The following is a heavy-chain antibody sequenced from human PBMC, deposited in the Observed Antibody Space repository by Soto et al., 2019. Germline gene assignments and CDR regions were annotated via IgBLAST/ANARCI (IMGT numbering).Heavy chain of an antibody. D-gene: IGHD3-10*01. J-gene: IGHJ5*01. CDR2: VNPNTGNT. V-gene: IGHV1-8*01. CDR1: GYTFRSYD. Sequence: QVQLVQSGAEVKKPGASVKVSCTGSGYTFRSYDIHWVRQATGQGLEWLGWVNPNTGNTGYAQKIQGRVTMTWDMSKSSAYMEVNSLTSEDTAIYYCARAYGAGSFDFWGQGTLVSVSS. CDR3: ARAYGAGSFDF.